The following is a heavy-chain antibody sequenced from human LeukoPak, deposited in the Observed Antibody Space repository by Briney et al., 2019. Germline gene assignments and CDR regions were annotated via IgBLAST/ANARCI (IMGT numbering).Heavy chain of an antibody. CDR3: AKGLGYCSSTSCLLTSYGMDV. J-gene: IGHJ6*02. Sequence: GGSLRLSCAASGFTFSSNAMSWVRQAPGKGLEWVSAISGSGGSTYYADSVKGRFTISRDNSKNTLYLQMNSLRAEDTAVYYCAKGLGYCSSTSCLLTSYGMDVWGQGTTVTVSS. CDR1: GFTFSSNA. V-gene: IGHV3-23*01. D-gene: IGHD2-2*01. CDR2: ISGSGGST.